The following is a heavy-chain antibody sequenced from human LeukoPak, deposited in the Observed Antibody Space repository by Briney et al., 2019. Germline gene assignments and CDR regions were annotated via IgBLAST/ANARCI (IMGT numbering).Heavy chain of an antibody. CDR3: ARDWSYCSSTSCRNLNWFDP. J-gene: IGHJ5*02. V-gene: IGHV1-18*01. D-gene: IGHD2-2*01. CDR2: ISAYNGNT. Sequence: ASVKVSCKASGYTFTSYGISWVRQAPGQGLGWMGWISAYNGNTNYAQKLQGRVTMTTDTSTSTAYMELRSLRSDDTAVYYCARDWSYCSSTSCRNLNWFDPWGQGTLDTVSS. CDR1: GYTFTSYG.